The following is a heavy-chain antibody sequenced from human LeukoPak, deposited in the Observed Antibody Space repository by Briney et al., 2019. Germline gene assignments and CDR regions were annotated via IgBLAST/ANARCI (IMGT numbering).Heavy chain of an antibody. V-gene: IGHV4-39*01. CDR1: GGSISSSSYY. CDR2: IYYSGST. Sequence: SETLSLTCTVSGGSISSSSYYWGWIRQPPGKGLEWIGSIYYSGSTYYNPSLKSRVTISVDTSKNQFSLKLSSVTAADTAVYYCARHTITTIVVVIRYYFDYWGQGTLVTVSS. J-gene: IGHJ4*02. D-gene: IGHD3-22*01. CDR3: ARHTITTIVVVIRYYFDY.